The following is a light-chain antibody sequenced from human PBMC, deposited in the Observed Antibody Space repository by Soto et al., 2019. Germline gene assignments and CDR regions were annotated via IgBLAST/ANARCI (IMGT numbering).Light chain of an antibody. CDR2: STS. CDR1: QSVGDTY. CDR3: QQYNDWPRT. V-gene: IGKV3-20*01. Sequence: EIVLTQSPGTLSLSPGERATLSCRASQSVGDTYLAWYQQKPGQAPRLLMYSTSIRATGIPDRFSGSGSGTEFTLTISSLQSEDFGVYYCQQYNDWPRTFGQGTRLEIK. J-gene: IGKJ5*01.